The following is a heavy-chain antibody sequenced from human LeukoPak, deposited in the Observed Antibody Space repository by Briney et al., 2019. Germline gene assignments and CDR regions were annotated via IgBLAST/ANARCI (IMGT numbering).Heavy chain of an antibody. V-gene: IGHV3-21*01. CDR1: GFTFSSYS. Sequence: EGSLRLSCAASGFTFSSYSMNWVRQAPGKGLERVSSISSSSSYIYYADSVKGRFTISRDNAKNSLYLQMNSLRAEDTAVYYCARVITYYYDSSGYLSQFDYWGQGTLVTVSS. D-gene: IGHD3-22*01. CDR2: ISSSSSYI. CDR3: ARVITYYYDSSGYLSQFDY. J-gene: IGHJ4*02.